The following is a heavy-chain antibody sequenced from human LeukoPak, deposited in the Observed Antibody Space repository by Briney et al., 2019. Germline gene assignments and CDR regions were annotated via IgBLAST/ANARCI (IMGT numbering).Heavy chain of an antibody. V-gene: IGHV3-30*18. CDR3: AKDISGGWYGALGY. J-gene: IGHJ4*02. Sequence: GGSLRLSCAASGFPFSSYGMHWVRQAPGKGLEWVAVISYDGSNKYYAASVKGRFTISRHNSKNTLYLQMNSLRAEDTAVYYCAKDISGGWYGALGYWGQGTLVTVSS. CDR1: GFPFSSYG. D-gene: IGHD6-19*01. CDR2: ISYDGSNK.